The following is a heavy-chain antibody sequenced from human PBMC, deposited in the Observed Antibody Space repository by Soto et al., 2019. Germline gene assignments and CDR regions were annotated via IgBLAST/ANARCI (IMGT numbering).Heavy chain of an antibody. CDR1: GGSISSSSYY. CDR3: ARHRVYCSSTSCYDNWFDP. J-gene: IGHJ5*02. V-gene: IGHV4-39*01. CDR2: IYYSGST. Sequence: QLQLQESGPGLVKPSETLSLTCTVSGGSISSSSYYWGWIRQPPGKGLEWIGSIYYSGSTYYNPSLKSRVTISVDTSKNQCSLKLSSVTAADTAVYYCARHRVYCSSTSCYDNWFDPWGQGTLVTVSS. D-gene: IGHD2-2*01.